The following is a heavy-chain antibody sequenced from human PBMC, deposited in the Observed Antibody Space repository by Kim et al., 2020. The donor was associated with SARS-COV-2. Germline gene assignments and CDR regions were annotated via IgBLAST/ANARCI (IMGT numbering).Heavy chain of an antibody. CDR3: ARGRITIVGVVTEFDY. V-gene: IGHV4-31*02. J-gene: IGHJ4*02. D-gene: IGHD3-3*01. Sequence: SLLSRVTISVDTSKNQCSLKLSSVTAADTAVYYCARGRITIVGVVTEFDYWGQGTLVTVSS.